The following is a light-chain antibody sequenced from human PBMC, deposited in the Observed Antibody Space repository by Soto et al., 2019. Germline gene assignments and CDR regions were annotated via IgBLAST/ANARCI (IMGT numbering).Light chain of an antibody. V-gene: IGLV2-14*01. J-gene: IGLJ3*02. CDR1: SSDAGGYNY. CDR3: SSYTSSSTRV. CDR2: EVS. Sequence: QSALTQPASVSGSPGQSITISCTGTSSDAGGYNYVSWYQQHPGKAPKLMIYEVSNRPSGVSNRFSGSKSGNTASLTISGLQAEDEDDYYCSSYTSSSTRVFGGGTKLTVL.